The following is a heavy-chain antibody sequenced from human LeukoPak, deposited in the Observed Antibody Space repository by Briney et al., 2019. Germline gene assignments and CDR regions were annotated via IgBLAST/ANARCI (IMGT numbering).Heavy chain of an antibody. D-gene: IGHD3-16*02. Sequence: GGSLRLSCAASGFTFSSYAMHWVRQAPGKGLEWVAVISYDGSNKYYADSVKGRFTISRDNSKNTLYLQMNSLRAEDTAVYYCVAFGGVIADDYWGQGTLVTVSS. CDR3: VAFGGVIADDY. V-gene: IGHV3-30-3*01. J-gene: IGHJ4*02. CDR2: ISYDGSNK. CDR1: GFTFSSYA.